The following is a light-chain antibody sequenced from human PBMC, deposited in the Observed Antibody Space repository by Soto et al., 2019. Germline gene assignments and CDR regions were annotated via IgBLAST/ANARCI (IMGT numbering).Light chain of an antibody. Sequence: QSVLTQPPSASGTPGQRVTISCSGGSSNTGSTTVNWYQQLPGTAPKLLIYASNQRPSGVPDRFSGSKSGTSASLAISGLQSEDEADYYCAAWDDSLNGWVFGGGTKVTVL. CDR2: ASN. V-gene: IGLV1-44*01. CDR3: AAWDDSLNGWV. CDR1: SSNTGSTT. J-gene: IGLJ3*02.